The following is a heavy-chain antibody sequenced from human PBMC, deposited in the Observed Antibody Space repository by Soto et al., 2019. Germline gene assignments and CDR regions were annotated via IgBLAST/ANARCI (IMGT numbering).Heavy chain of an antibody. CDR2: INPNSGGT. J-gene: IGHJ4*02. CDR1: GYTFTGYY. V-gene: IGHV1-2*02. CDR3: ASSSGWLY. D-gene: IGHD6-19*01. Sequence: QVQLVQSGAEVKKPGASVKVSCKASGYTFTGYYMHWVRQAPGQGLEWMGWINPNSGGTNYAQKFQGRFTISRDNAKNSLYLQMNSLRAEDTAVYYCASSSGWLYWGQGTLVTVSS.